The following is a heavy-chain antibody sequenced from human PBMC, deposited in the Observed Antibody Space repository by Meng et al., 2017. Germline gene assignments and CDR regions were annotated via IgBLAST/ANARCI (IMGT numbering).Heavy chain of an antibody. CDR1: GGSFRGYY. CDR3: ARDTVEAYCGGDCCPLGY. V-gene: IGHV4-34*01. Sequence: PLQRGGAGLLDSSETLSRTCAVYGGSFRGYYWSWIRQPPGKGLEWIGEINNSGSTNYNPSLKSRVTISVDTSKNQFSLKLSSVTAADTPVYYCARDTVEAYCGGDCCPLGYWGQGTLVTVSS. CDR2: INNSGST. J-gene: IGHJ4*02. D-gene: IGHD2-21*02.